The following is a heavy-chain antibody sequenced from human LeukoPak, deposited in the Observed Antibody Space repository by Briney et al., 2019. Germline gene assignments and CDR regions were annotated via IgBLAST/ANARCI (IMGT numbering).Heavy chain of an antibody. V-gene: IGHV4-39*07. CDR1: GGSISSNNFY. J-gene: IGHJ1*01. D-gene: IGHD3-22*01. CDR3: ARDEPQYYYDSSGWPQYFQH. Sequence: PSETLSLTCTVSGGSISSNNFYWGWIRQPPEMGLEWIGSMSYSGSTYYNPSLKSRVTISLDTSKNQFSLKLSSVAAADTAVYYCARDEPQYYYDSSGWPQYFQHWGQGTLVTVSS. CDR2: MSYSGST.